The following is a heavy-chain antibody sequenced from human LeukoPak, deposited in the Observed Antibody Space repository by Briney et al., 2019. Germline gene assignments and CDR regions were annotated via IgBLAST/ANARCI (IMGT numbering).Heavy chain of an antibody. CDR1: GYTFTSYY. D-gene: IGHD3-3*01. Sequence: ASVKVSCKASGYTFTSYYMHWVRQAPGQGLEWMGIINPSGGSTSYAQKFQGRVTMTRDTSTSTVYMELSSLGSEDTAVYYCAREGHLTIFGAGRGYYFDYWGQGTLVTVSS. CDR3: AREGHLTIFGAGRGYYFDY. V-gene: IGHV1-46*01. CDR2: INPSGGST. J-gene: IGHJ4*02.